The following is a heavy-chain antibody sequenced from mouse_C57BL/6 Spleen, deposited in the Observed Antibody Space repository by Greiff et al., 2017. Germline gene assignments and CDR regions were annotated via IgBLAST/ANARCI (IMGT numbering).Heavy chain of an antibody. CDR1: GFNIKNTY. Sequence: EVMLVESVAELVRPGASVKLSCTASGFNIKNTYMHWVKQRPEQGLEWIGRIDPANGNTKYAPKFQGKATITADTSSNTAYLQLSSLTSEDTAIYYCAIIYEGYLAWFAYWGQGTLVTVSA. D-gene: IGHD2-3*01. CDR3: AIIYEGYLAWFAY. CDR2: IDPANGNT. J-gene: IGHJ3*01. V-gene: IGHV14-3*01.